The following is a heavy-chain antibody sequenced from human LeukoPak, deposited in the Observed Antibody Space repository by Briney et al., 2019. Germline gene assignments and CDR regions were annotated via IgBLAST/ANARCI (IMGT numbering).Heavy chain of an antibody. V-gene: IGHV3-7*01. Sequence: GGSLRLSCAASRFTFSLYWMSWVRQAPGKGLGWVANIEPDGSKKYYVDSVRGRFTIFRDNAKNSVYLQMNSLRADDTAVYYCARALGSSDSDYWGQGTLVTVSS. J-gene: IGHJ4*02. CDR3: ARALGSSDSDY. D-gene: IGHD2-2*01. CDR1: RFTFSLYW. CDR2: IEPDGSKK.